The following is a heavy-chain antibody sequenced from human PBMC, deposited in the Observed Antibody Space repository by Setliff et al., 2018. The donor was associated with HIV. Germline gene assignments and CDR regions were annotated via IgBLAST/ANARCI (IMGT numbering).Heavy chain of an antibody. CDR1: GFTISSYH. CDR2: VRHDGDVQ. Sequence: PGGSLRLSCAASGFTISSYHIHWVRQAPGKGLEWVAFVRHDGDVQIYADSVKGRFTISRDNAKNTLYLQMNSLRAEDTGVYYCARAPDLSGALDYWGQGTLVTVSS. V-gene: IGHV3-30*02. J-gene: IGHJ4*02. D-gene: IGHD2-15*01. CDR3: ARAPDLSGALDY.